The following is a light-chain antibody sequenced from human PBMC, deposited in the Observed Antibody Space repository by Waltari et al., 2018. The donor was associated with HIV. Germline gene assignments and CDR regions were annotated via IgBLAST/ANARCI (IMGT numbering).Light chain of an antibody. CDR2: RSR. CDR1: NIGSKH. J-gene: IGLJ2*01. CDR3: QVWDSRTVV. Sequence: YDLSQPLSVSVDLGQTARITCGGDNIGSKHVHWYQQKPGQAPVLVIYRSRNRPSGITDRISASKAGSMVTLIISRVQIEDEADYFCQVWDSRTVVFGGGTTLTVL. V-gene: IGLV3-9*01.